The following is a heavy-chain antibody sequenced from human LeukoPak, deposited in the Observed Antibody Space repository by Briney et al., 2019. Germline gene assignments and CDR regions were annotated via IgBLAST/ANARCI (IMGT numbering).Heavy chain of an antibody. CDR1: GGSINVYY. V-gene: IGHV4-59*01. CDR3: ARGGSRSYTSSTLDY. D-gene: IGHD6-6*01. J-gene: IGHJ4*02. CDR2: ISYSGST. Sequence: SETLSLTCSVSGGSINVYYWNWIRQSPGKGLEWIGSISYSGSTNCNPSLKSRVTISIDTSKNRFSLKVSSVTAADTAIYYCARGGSRSYTSSTLDYWGQGTLVTVSS.